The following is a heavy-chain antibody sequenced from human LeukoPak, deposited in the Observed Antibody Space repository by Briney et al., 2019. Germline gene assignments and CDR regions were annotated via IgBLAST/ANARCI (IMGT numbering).Heavy chain of an antibody. CDR2: LENDGSEI. CDR1: GFTFSNYW. CDR3: AAGAGWLIDW. V-gene: IGHV3-7*01. Sequence: GGSLRLSCAASGFTFSNYWMNWVRQAPGKGMEWVAILENDGSEILYVDSVKGRFTISRDNAKNSLYLQMNSLRAEDTAVYYCAAGAGWLIDWWGQGTLVTVSS. J-gene: IGHJ4*02. D-gene: IGHD6-19*01.